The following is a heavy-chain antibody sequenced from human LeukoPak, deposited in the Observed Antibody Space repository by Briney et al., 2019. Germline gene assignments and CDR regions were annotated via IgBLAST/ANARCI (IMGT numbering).Heavy chain of an antibody. V-gene: IGHV3-23*01. J-gene: IGHJ4*02. D-gene: IGHD3-10*01. CDR2: INNSGGTT. Sequence: GGSLRLSCAASGFTFSSYAMTWVRQAPGKGLEWVSAINNSGGTTYYADSVKGRFTISRDNSKNTLYLQMNSLRAEDTAVYYCAKAPRYYYGSGSYYIDSWGQGTLVTVSS. CDR3: AKAPRYYYGSGSYYIDS. CDR1: GFTFSSYA.